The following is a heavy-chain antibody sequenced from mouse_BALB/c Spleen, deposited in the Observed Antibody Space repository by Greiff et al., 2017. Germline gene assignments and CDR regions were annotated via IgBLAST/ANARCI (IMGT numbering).Heavy chain of an antibody. CDR2: INPSNGGT. Sequence: VQLQQSGAELVKPGASVKLSCKASGYTFTSYYMYWVKQRPGQGLEWIGEINPSNGGTNFNEKFKSKATLTVDKSSSTAYMQLSSLTSEDSAVYYCARRGITTVRDYAMDYWGQGTSVTVSS. V-gene: IGHV1S81*02. J-gene: IGHJ4*01. CDR1: GYTFTSYY. CDR3: ARRGITTVRDYAMDY. D-gene: IGHD1-1*01.